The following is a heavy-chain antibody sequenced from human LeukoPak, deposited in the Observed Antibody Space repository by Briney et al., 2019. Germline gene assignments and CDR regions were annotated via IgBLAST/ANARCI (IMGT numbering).Heavy chain of an antibody. Sequence: GESLKISCKGSGYSFTSYWIGWVRQMPGKGLEWMGIIYPGDSDTRYSPSFQGQVTISADKSISTAYLQWSSLKASDTAMYYCARRSRTLGYYYGMDVWGQGTTVTVSS. D-gene: IGHD1-14*01. CDR2: IYPGDSDT. V-gene: IGHV5-51*01. J-gene: IGHJ6*02. CDR1: GYSFTSYW. CDR3: ARRSRTLGYYYGMDV.